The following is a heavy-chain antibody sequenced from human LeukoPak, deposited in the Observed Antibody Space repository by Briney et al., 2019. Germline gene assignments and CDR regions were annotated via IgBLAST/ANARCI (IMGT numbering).Heavy chain of an antibody. V-gene: IGHV4-39*01. J-gene: IGHJ5*02. CDR3: ARHAGYSSEGRDWFDP. Sequence: SETLSLTCTVSGGSISSSSYYWGWIRQPPGKGLEWIGSIYYSGSTYYNPSLKSRVTISVDTSKNLFSLKLSSVTAADTAVYYCARHAGYSSEGRDWFDPWGQGTLVTVSS. CDR2: IYYSGST. CDR1: GGSISSSSYY. D-gene: IGHD6-25*01.